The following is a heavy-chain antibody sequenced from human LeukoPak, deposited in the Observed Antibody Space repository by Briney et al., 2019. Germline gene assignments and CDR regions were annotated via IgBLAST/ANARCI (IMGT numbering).Heavy chain of an antibody. CDR3: AREPGYSSGWYDSDY. Sequence: GGSLRLSCAASGFTFDDYGMSWVRQAPGKGLEWVSGINWNGGSTGYADSVKGRFTISRDNAKNSLYLQMNSRRAEDTALYYCAREPGYSSGWYDSDYWGQGTLVTVSS. V-gene: IGHV3-20*04. CDR1: GFTFDDYG. J-gene: IGHJ4*02. CDR2: INWNGGST. D-gene: IGHD6-19*01.